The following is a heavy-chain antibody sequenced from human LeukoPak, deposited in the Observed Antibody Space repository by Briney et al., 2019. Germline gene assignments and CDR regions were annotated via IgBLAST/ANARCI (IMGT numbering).Heavy chain of an antibody. J-gene: IGHJ4*02. V-gene: IGHV3-15*07. CDR1: GFTFSNAW. CDR2: IKSKTDGGTT. Sequence: RGSLSLSCAASGFTFSNAWMNWVRQAPGKGLEWVGRIKSKTDGGTTDYAAPVKGRFTISRDDSKNTLYLQMNSLKTEDTAVYYCSTTYYYDSSEGYWGQGTLVTVSS. CDR3: STTYYYDSSEGY. D-gene: IGHD3-22*01.